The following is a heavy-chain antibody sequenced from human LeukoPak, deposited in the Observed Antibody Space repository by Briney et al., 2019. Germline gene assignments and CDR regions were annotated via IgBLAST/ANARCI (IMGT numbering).Heavy chain of an antibody. CDR3: ARDYRSVRGVATDY. J-gene: IGHJ4*02. Sequence: GGSLRLSCAASGCTFSGYWLSWVRQAQGKGLEWVGYINVYGSEKFYVDSVKGRFSISRDNAKNSLYLQMNSLRAEDTAVYYCARDYRSVRGVATDYWGQGTLVTVSS. V-gene: IGHV3-7*03. D-gene: IGHD3-10*01. CDR2: INVYGSEK. CDR1: GCTFSGYW.